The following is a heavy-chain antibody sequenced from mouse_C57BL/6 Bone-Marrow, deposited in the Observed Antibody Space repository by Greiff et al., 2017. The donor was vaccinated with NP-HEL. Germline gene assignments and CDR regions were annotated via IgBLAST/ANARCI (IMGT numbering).Heavy chain of an antibody. J-gene: IGHJ1*03. CDR1: GFTFTDYY. CDR2: IRNKANGYTT. V-gene: IGHV7-3*01. D-gene: IGHD1-1*01. CDR3: ARYKTTVVADWYFDV. Sequence: EVHLVESGGGLVQPGGSLSLSCAASGFTFTDYYMSWVRQPPGKALEWLGFIRNKANGYTTEYSASVKGRFTISRENSQSILYLQMNALRAEDSATYYCARYKTTVVADWYFDVWGTGTTVTVSS.